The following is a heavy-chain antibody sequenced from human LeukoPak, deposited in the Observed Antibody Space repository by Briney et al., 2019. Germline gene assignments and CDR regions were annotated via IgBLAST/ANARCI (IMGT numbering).Heavy chain of an antibody. CDR3: ARDPYNWNDPYYYYYYGMDV. CDR1: GGSISGYY. J-gene: IGHJ6*02. Sequence: PSETLSLTCTVSGGSISGYYWGWIRQPPGKGLEWIAYIHYSGSSKYSPSLKSRVTTSVDMPKNQFSLKLSSVTAADTAVYYCARDPYNWNDPYYYYYYGMDVWGQGTTVTVSS. CDR2: IHYSGSS. V-gene: IGHV4-59*01. D-gene: IGHD1-1*01.